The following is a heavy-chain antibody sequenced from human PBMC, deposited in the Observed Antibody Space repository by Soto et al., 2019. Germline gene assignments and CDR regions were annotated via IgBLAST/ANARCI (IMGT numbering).Heavy chain of an antibody. Sequence: LRLSCSASGFAFSSYGIHWVRQAPGKGLEWVAVISHDGSIYSYADSVAGRLDISRDNSKSMVYVDMISLRPDDTAVYYCAKEVGASDTAVLGFFYYGVDVWGQGTTVTVSS. V-gene: IGHV3-30*18. CDR2: ISHDGSIY. J-gene: IGHJ6*02. D-gene: IGHD5-18*01. CDR1: GFAFSSYG. CDR3: AKEVGASDTAVLGFFYYGVDV.